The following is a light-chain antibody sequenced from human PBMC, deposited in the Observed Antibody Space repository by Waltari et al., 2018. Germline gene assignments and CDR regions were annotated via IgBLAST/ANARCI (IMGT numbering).Light chain of an antibody. J-gene: IGLJ2*01. CDR1: SSNIGAGYD. CDR3: QSYDSSLTGSV. V-gene: IGLV1-40*01. CDR2: VNG. Sequence: QSVLTQPPSVSGAPGQRVTISCTGSSSNIGAGYDVHWYQQLPGTAPKLLLFVNGNRPSGVPDRFSGSKSGTSASLAITGLQPEDEADYYCQSYDSSLTGSVFGGGTKVTVL.